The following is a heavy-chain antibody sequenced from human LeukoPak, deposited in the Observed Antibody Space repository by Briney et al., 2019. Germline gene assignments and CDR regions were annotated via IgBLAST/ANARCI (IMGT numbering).Heavy chain of an antibody. J-gene: IGHJ5*02. V-gene: IGHV4-34*01. Sequence: IPSETLSLTCAVYGGSFSGYYWSWIRQPPGKGLEWIGEINHSGSTNYNPSLKSRVTISVDTSKNQFSLKLSSVTAADTAVYYCARRSSWYARWFDPWGQGTLATVSS. D-gene: IGHD6-13*01. CDR2: INHSGST. CDR3: ARRSSWYARWFDP. CDR1: GGSFSGYY.